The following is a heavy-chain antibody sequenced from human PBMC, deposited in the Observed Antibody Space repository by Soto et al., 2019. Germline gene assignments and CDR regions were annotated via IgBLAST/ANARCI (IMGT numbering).Heavy chain of an antibody. V-gene: IGHV4-38-2*01. D-gene: IGHD3-22*01. CDR1: GYSISSGNY. CDR3: ARVGPWVPYHDDSSPYTFENWFDP. Sequence: PSDTLSLTCAVTGYSISSGNYWGWLRQPPVKGLEWLGSIYHGGGTYYNPSLNSRVTLSIDMTNYLVSLILNSVTAADTAVYYCARVGPWVPYHDDSSPYTFENWFDPWGQGTLVTVSS. J-gene: IGHJ5*02. CDR2: IYHGGGT.